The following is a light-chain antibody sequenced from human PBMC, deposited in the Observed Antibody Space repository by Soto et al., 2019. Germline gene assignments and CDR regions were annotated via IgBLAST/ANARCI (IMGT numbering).Light chain of an antibody. CDR3: QKYNSVPLT. CDR2: GAS. CDR1: QSVSSSF. Sequence: EIVLTQSPGTLSLSPGERATLSCRASQSVSSSFLAWYQQKPGHAPRLLIYGASSRATGIPHRFSGSGSGTDFTLTISRLEPEDFAVYYCQKYNSVPLTFGGGTKVEIK. V-gene: IGKV3-20*01. J-gene: IGKJ4*01.